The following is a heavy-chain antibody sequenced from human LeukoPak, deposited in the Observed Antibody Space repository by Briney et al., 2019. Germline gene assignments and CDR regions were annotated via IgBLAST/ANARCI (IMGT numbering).Heavy chain of an antibody. J-gene: IGHJ4*02. Sequence: GGSLRLSCAASGFSFSNYEMNWVRQAPGKGLEWVSYISSSGSTIYYADSVKGRFTISRDNAKNSLYLQMNSLRAEDTAVYYCARSSSSWYSRLFDYWGQGTLVTVSS. CDR2: ISSSGSTI. D-gene: IGHD6-13*01. CDR1: GFSFSNYE. V-gene: IGHV3-48*03. CDR3: ARSSSSWYSRLFDY.